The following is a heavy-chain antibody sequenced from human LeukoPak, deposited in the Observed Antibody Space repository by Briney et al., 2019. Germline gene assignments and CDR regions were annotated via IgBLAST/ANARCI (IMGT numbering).Heavy chain of an antibody. Sequence: SETLSLTCAVYGGSFSGYYWSWIRQAPGKGLEWIGEINHSGNTNYNPSLKSRVTISVDTSKNQFSLKLSSVTAADTAVYYCSRTRGLSVALDYWGQGTLVTVST. V-gene: IGHV4-34*01. CDR1: GGSFSGYY. D-gene: IGHD6-19*01. CDR2: INHSGNT. J-gene: IGHJ4*02. CDR3: SRTRGLSVALDY.